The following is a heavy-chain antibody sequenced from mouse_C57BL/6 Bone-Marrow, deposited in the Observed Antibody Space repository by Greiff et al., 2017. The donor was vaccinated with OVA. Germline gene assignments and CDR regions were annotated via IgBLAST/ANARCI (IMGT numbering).Heavy chain of an antibody. CDR2: ISYDGSN. Sequence: EVQLQESGPGLVKPSQSLSLTCSVTGYSIPSGYYWNWIRQFPGNKLEWMGYISYDGSNNYNPSLKNRISITRDTSKNQFFLKLNSVTTEDTATYYCARGDYDGFAYWGQGTLVTVSA. D-gene: IGHD2-4*01. CDR3: ARGDYDGFAY. V-gene: IGHV3-6*01. J-gene: IGHJ3*01. CDR1: GYSIPSGYY.